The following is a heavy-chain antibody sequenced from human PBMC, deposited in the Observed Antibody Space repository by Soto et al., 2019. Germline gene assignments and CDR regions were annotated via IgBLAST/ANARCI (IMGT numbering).Heavy chain of an antibody. Sequence: GGSLRLSCAASGFTFSSYWMSWVRQAPGKGLEWVANIKQDGSEKYYVDSVKGRFTISRDNAKNSLYLQMNSLRAEDTAVYYCARESSSSWYVRDYWGQGTLVTVSS. V-gene: IGHV3-7*01. J-gene: IGHJ4*02. CDR3: ARESSSSWYVRDY. CDR1: GFTFSSYW. D-gene: IGHD6-13*01. CDR2: IKQDGSEK.